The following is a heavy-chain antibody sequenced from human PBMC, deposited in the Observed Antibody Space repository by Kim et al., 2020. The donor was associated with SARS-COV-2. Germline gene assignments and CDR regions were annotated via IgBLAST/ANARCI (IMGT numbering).Heavy chain of an antibody. Sequence: GGSLRLSCAASGFTFSSYWMDWVRQAPGKGLEWVAIINQDGSSKSSVGSVEGRFSISRDNAKNSLYLQMNSLRPEDTAVYYCARDPGWGAFDIWGQGTVVTVHS. V-gene: IGHV3-7*01. J-gene: IGHJ3*02. D-gene: IGHD1-26*01. CDR2: INQDGSSK. CDR1: GFTFSSYW. CDR3: ARDPGWGAFDI.